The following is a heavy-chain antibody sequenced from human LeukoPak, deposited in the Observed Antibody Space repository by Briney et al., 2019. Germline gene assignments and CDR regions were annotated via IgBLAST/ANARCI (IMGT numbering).Heavy chain of an antibody. Sequence: ASVKVSCKASRYTFTGYYMHWVRQAPGQGLEWMGWINPNSGGTNYAQKFQGRVTMTRDTSISTAYMELSRLRSEDTAVYYCARGAGYDILTGYYRFYYMDVWGKGTTVTISS. CDR2: INPNSGGT. J-gene: IGHJ6*03. CDR3: ARGAGYDILTGYYRFYYMDV. V-gene: IGHV1-2*02. D-gene: IGHD3-9*01. CDR1: RYTFTGYY.